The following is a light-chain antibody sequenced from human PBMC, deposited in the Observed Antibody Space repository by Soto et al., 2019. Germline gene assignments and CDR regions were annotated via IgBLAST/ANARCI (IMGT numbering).Light chain of an antibody. J-gene: IGKJ1*01. CDR3: QQYKDYTYT. V-gene: IGKV1-5*01. Sequence: DIQITQSPATLSASVGDRVTITCRASQRVDRWLAWYQQKPGKAPKLLISDASTLESGVPSRFSGSGSVTEFTLAIASLQPDDFATYYCQQYKDYTYTVGQGTKGDIK. CDR2: DAS. CDR1: QRVDRW.